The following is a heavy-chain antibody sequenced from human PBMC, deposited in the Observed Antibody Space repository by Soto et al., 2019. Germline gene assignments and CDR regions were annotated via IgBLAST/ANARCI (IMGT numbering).Heavy chain of an antibody. CDR3: ASRLGPSSSETFDY. CDR2: IYYSGST. CDR1: GGSISGYY. Sequence: SETLSLTCTVSGGSISGYYWGWIRQPPGKGLEWIGSIYYSGSTYYNPSLKSRVTISVDTSKNQFSLKLSSVTAADTAVYYCASRLGPSSSETFDYWGQGTLLSVS. D-gene: IGHD3-16*01. J-gene: IGHJ4*02. V-gene: IGHV4-39*01.